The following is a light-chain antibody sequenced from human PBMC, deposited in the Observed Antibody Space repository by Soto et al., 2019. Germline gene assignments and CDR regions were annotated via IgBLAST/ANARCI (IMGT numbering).Light chain of an antibody. CDR1: QSISSW. CDR2: DAS. Sequence: DIQMTQSPCTLSASVGDRVTITCRASQSISSWLAWYQQKPGKAPKLLIYDASSLESGVPSRFSGSGSGTEFTLTISSLQPDDFATYYCQQYNSYSPGYTFGQGTKLEIK. J-gene: IGKJ2*01. V-gene: IGKV1-5*01. CDR3: QQYNSYSPGYT.